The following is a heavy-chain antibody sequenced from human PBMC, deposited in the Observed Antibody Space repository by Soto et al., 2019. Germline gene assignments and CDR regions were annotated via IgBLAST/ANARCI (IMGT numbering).Heavy chain of an antibody. D-gene: IGHD3-3*01. CDR3: ASSYYDFWSGYFRWFDP. V-gene: IGHV1-69*02. J-gene: IGHJ5*02. CDR1: GGTFSSYT. Sequence: QVQLVQSGAEVKKPGSSVKVSCKASGGTFSSYTISWVRQAPGQGLEWMGRIIPILGIANYAQKFQGRVRITADKSTSTAYMELSSLRSEDTAVYYCASSYYDFWSGYFRWFDPWGQGTLVTVSS. CDR2: IIPILGIA.